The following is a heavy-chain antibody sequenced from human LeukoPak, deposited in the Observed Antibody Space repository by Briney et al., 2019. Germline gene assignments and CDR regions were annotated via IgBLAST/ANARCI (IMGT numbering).Heavy chain of an antibody. CDR2: VYYSGSS. Sequence: SETLSLTCTVSGGSISSYYWGWIRQPPGKGLEWIGSVYYSGSSFYSPSLKSRVTISVDMSKNQFSLRLNSVTAADTAVYYCATTFYYCGGDCSDAFDIWGQGTMVTVSS. CDR3: ATTFYYCGGDCSDAFDI. CDR1: GGSISSYY. D-gene: IGHD2-21*01. V-gene: IGHV4-39*07. J-gene: IGHJ3*02.